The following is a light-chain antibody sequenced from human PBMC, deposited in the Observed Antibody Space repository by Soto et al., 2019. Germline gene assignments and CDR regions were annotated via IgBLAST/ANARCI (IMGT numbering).Light chain of an antibody. CDR1: QSVTNW. J-gene: IGKJ2*01. CDR2: EAS. Sequence: DIQMTQSPSTLSASVGDRVTITCRASQSVTNWLAWYQQKPGKTPNLLIYEASRLQSGTSSRFSGSGTETEFTLTIYSLQPDDCATYYGQQYTTYPDTVGQGTKVEIK. V-gene: IGKV1-5*01. CDR3: QQYTTYPDT.